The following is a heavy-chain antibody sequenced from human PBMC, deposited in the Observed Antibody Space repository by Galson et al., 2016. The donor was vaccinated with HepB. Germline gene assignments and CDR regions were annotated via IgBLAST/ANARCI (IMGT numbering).Heavy chain of an antibody. Sequence: SLRLSCAASGFTVSSHYLTWVRQAPGKGLEWVSVVFSGGSTFYADSVKGRFTISRDTSKNTVYLQMSSLRVEDTALYYCASGKYPASLEDWGQGTLVTVSS. CDR3: ASGKYPASLED. D-gene: IGHD1-14*01. J-gene: IGHJ4*02. CDR1: GFTVSSHY. V-gene: IGHV3-53*01. CDR2: VFSGGST.